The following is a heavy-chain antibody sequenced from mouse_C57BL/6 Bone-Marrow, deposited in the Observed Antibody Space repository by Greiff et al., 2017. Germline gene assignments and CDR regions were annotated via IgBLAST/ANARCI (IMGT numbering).Heavy chain of an antibody. CDR2: IYPGNSDT. CDR1: GYTFTSYW. V-gene: IGHV1-5*01. Sequence: EVQLVESGTVLARPGASVKMSCKTSGYTFTSYWMHWVKQRPGQGLEWIGAIYPGNSDTSYNQKFKGKAKLTAVTSASTAYMELSSLTNEDSAVYYCTVTYYSNYWYFDVWGTGTTVTVSS. J-gene: IGHJ1*03. D-gene: IGHD2-5*01. CDR3: TVTYYSNYWYFDV.